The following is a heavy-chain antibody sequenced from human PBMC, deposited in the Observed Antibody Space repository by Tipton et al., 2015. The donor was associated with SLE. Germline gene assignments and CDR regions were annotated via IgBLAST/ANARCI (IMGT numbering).Heavy chain of an antibody. Sequence: SLRLSCAASGFTFSSYGMHWVRQAPGKGLEWVAVISYDGSNKYYADSVKGRFTISRDNSKNTLYLQMNSLRAEDTAVYYCAKQRMGQYSIGWSGWFEHWGQGTQFTVSS. CDR3: AKQRMGQYSIGWSGWFEH. D-gene: IGHD6-19*01. V-gene: IGHV3-30*18. J-gene: IGHJ5*02. CDR2: ISYDGSNK. CDR1: GFTFSSYG.